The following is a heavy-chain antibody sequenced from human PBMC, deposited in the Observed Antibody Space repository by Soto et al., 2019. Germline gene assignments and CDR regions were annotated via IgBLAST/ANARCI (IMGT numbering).Heavy chain of an antibody. J-gene: IGHJ4*02. CDR1: GGSISSYY. V-gene: IGHV4-59*12. CDR2: IYYSGST. CDR3: ARGRGRIAARPRIDY. Sequence: PSETLSLTCTVSGGSISSYYWTWIRQPPGKGLEWIGYIYYSGSTNYNPSLKSRVTISVDTSKNQFSLKLSSVTAADTAVYYCARGRGRIAARPRIDYWGQGTLVTVSS. D-gene: IGHD6-6*01.